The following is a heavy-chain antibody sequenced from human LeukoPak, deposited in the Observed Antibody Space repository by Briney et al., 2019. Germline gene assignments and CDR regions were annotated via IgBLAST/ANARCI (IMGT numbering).Heavy chain of an antibody. J-gene: IGHJ5*02. CDR1: GDSINNHY. CDR2: IYTRGST. V-gene: IGHV4-4*09. Sequence: SSETLSLTCTVSGDSINNHYWGWIRQPPGTGLEGIGFIYTRGSTNYNPSLKSRVTMSGDTSKNQVSLTLNYVTAADTAVYYCARHWIETTKTYSYWFDPWGQGTLVSVSS. CDR3: ARHWIETTKTYSYWFDP. D-gene: IGHD1-1*01.